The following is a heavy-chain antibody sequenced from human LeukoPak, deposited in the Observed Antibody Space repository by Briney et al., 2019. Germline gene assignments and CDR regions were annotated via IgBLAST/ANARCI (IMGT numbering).Heavy chain of an antibody. CDR3: ANLPRGDY. CDR1: GFTVSRNY. CDR2: IYSGGNT. Sequence: GGSLRLSCAASGFTVSRNYMSGVRQAPGKGLEWVSVIYSGGNTYYADFVKGRFTISRGNSKNTLYLQINSLTAEDTAVYYCANLPRGDYWGLGTLVTVSS. D-gene: IGHD3-10*01. V-gene: IGHV3-53*01. J-gene: IGHJ4*02.